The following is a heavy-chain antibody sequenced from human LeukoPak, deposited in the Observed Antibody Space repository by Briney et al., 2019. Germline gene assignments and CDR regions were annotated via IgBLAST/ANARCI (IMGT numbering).Heavy chain of an antibody. V-gene: IGHV3-11*06. Sequence: PGGSLRLSCAASGFTFSDYYMSWIRQAPGKGLEWVSYISSSSSYTNYADSVKGRFTISRDNAKNSLYLQMNSLRAEDTAAYYCARDLGRDSSGYYFGPFDYWGQGTLVTVSS. CDR1: GFTFSDYY. CDR2: ISSSSSYT. J-gene: IGHJ4*02. D-gene: IGHD3-22*01. CDR3: ARDLGRDSSGYYFGPFDY.